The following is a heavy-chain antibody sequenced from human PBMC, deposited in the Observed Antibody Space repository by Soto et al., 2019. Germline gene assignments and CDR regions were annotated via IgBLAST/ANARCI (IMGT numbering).Heavy chain of an antibody. Sequence: PSETLSLTCTVSGGSISSGDYYWSWIRQPPGKGLEWIGYIYYSGSTYYNLSLKSRVTISVDTSKNQFSLKLSSVTAADTAVYYCARVARYYYDSSGYYQTYEYWGQGTLVTVSS. D-gene: IGHD3-22*01. V-gene: IGHV4-30-4*01. CDR3: ARVARYYYDSSGYYQTYEY. CDR2: IYYSGST. J-gene: IGHJ4*02. CDR1: GGSISSGDYY.